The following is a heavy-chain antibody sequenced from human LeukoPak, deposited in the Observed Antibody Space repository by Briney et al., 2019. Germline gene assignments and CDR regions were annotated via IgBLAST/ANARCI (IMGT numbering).Heavy chain of an antibody. V-gene: IGHV4-38-2*01. D-gene: IGHD3-3*01. J-gene: IGHJ5*02. CDR3: ARGPGYYDFWSGYSGRFDP. CDR1: GYSISSGYY. CDR2: IYHSGSN. Sequence: SETLSLTCAVSGYSISSGYYWGWIRQPPGKGLEWIGSIYHSGSNYYNPSLKSRVTISVDTSKNQFSLKLSSVTAADTAVYYCARGPGYYDFWSGYSGRFDPWGQGTLVTVSS.